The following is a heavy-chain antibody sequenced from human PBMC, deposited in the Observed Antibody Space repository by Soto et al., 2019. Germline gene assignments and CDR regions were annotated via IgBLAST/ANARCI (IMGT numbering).Heavy chain of an antibody. V-gene: IGHV1-2*04. D-gene: IGHD3-22*01. CDR2: INPNSGGT. J-gene: IGHJ6*02. Sequence: ASVKVSCKASGYTFTGYYMHWVRQAPGQGLEWMGWINPNSGGTNYAQKFQGWVTMARDTSISTAYMELSRLRSDDTAVYYCARDQYYYDSSGYYNYGMDVWGQGTTVTVSS. CDR3: ARDQYYYDSSGYYNYGMDV. CDR1: GYTFTGYY.